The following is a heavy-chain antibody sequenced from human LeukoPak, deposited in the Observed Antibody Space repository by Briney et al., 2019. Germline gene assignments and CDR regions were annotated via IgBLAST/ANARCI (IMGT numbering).Heavy chain of an antibody. V-gene: IGHV3-23*01. D-gene: IGHD2-15*01. CDR1: GFTFISYA. CDR2: ISGSGGST. J-gene: IGHJ4*02. CDR3: AKSGLIRFDY. Sequence: GGSLRLSCAASGFTFISYAMSWVRQAPVKGLEWVSIISGSGGSTYYADSVKGRFTISRDNSKNTLYLQMNSLRAGDTAIYYCAKSGLIRFDYWGQGTLVTVSS.